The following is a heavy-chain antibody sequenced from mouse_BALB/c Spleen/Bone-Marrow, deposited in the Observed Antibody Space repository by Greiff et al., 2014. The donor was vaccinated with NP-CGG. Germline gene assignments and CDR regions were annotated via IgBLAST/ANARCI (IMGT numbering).Heavy chain of an antibody. Sequence: VQLQQSGSVLVRPGASVKLSCKASGYTFTSSRMHWAKQRPGQGLEWIGEIHPNSGNTNYNEKSKGKATLTVDTSSSTAYVDLSSLTSEDSAVYYCANYHGSSSYWGQGTTLTVSS. V-gene: IGHV1S130*01. CDR2: IHPNSGNT. CDR1: GYTFTSSR. CDR3: ANYHGSSSY. J-gene: IGHJ2*01. D-gene: IGHD1-1*01.